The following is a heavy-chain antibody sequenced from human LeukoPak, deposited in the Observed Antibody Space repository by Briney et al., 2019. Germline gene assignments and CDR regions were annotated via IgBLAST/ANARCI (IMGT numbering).Heavy chain of an antibody. CDR1: GFTFEDYG. CDR2: LSSDSNHI. Sequence: AGSLRLSCAASGFTFEDYGMHWVRHVPGKGLEWVSGLSSDSNHIDYADSVKGRFTISRDNANNYLYLQMNSLRAEDTAVYYCARGRYFDYWGQGTLVTVSS. V-gene: IGHV3-9*01. D-gene: IGHD1-14*01. CDR3: ARGRYFDY. J-gene: IGHJ4*02.